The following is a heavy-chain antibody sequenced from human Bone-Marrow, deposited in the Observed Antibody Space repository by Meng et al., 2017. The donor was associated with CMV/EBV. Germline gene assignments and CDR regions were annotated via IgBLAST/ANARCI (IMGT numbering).Heavy chain of an antibody. Sequence: CADSGVTFSSYAMSWVRQAPGKGLEWVSAISGSGGSTYYADSVKGRFTISRDNSKNTLYLQMNSLRAEDTAVYYCAIRGYSSGWYEGYWGQGTLVTVSS. CDR2: ISGSGGST. D-gene: IGHD6-19*01. CDR1: GVTFSSYA. V-gene: IGHV3-23*01. J-gene: IGHJ4*02. CDR3: AIRGYSSGWYEGY.